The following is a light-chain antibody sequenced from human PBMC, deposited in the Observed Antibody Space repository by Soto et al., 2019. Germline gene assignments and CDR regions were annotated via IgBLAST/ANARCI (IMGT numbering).Light chain of an antibody. CDR3: QEYNSWPLYT. CDR1: QSVGSK. V-gene: IGKV3-15*01. Sequence: EIVMTQYPAALSVSPGERVSLSCRASQSVGSKLAWFQQRPGQAPRLLIYGASNRATGVPVRFSGSGSGTEFTMTISNLQSEDFVVYYCQEYNSWPLYTFGQGTKLDIK. CDR2: GAS. J-gene: IGKJ2*01.